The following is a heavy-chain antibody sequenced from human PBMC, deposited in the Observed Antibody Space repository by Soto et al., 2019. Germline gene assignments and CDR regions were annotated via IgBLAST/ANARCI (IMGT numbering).Heavy chain of an antibody. Sequence: ASVKVSCKASGYTFTSYGISWVRQAPGQGLEWMGWISAYNGNTNYAQKLQGRVTMTTDTSTSTAYMELGSLRSDDTAVYYCARDKTTSSSLRWFDPWGQGTLVTVSS. V-gene: IGHV1-18*01. CDR3: ARDKTTSSSLRWFDP. CDR2: ISAYNGNT. D-gene: IGHD6-6*01. CDR1: GYTFTSYG. J-gene: IGHJ5*02.